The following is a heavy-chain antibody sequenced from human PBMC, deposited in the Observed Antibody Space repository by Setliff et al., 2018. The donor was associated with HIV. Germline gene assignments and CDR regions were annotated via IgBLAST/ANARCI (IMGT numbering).Heavy chain of an antibody. J-gene: IGHJ5*02. Sequence: PSETLSLTCAVSNYSINSGYYWGWIRQPPGKGLEWIGSIYHSGSTTYNPSLKSRVTISVDTSKNQVSLRLTSVTAADTAVYYCARQSITIFGVVISGFDPWGQGTLVTVSS. CDR2: IYHSGST. CDR3: ARQSITIFGVVISGFDP. D-gene: IGHD3-3*01. V-gene: IGHV4-38-2*01. CDR1: NYSINSGYY.